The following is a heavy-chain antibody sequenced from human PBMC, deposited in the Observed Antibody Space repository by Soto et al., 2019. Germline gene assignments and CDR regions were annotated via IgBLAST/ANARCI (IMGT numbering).Heavy chain of an antibody. D-gene: IGHD7-27*01. J-gene: IGHJ4*02. Sequence: PSGSLALTCAVYGGSFSVYDWTWIRQPPGKGLEWIGEINHSGSTNYNPSLKSRVTISVDTSKNQFSLKLSSVTAADTAVYYCARGWGRIFDYWGQGTLVTV. CDR3: ARGWGRIFDY. CDR1: GGSFSVYD. CDR2: INHSGST. V-gene: IGHV4-34*01.